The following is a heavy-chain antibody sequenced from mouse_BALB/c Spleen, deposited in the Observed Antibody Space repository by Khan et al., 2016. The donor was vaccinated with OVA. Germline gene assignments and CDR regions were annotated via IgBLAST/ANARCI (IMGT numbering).Heavy chain of an antibody. CDR1: GFSLSRYN. J-gene: IGHJ4*01. V-gene: IGHV2-6-4*01. Sequence: QVQLQQSGPGLVAPSQSLSITCTVSGFSLSRYNIHWVRQPPGKGLEWLGMIWGGGGTDYNSTLKSRLSISKDNSKSHDFLKMNSLQTDDSAMYYCARAYYRSDGYYAMDYWGQGTSVTVSS. CDR2: IWGGGGT. D-gene: IGHD2-14*01. CDR3: ARAYYRSDGYYAMDY.